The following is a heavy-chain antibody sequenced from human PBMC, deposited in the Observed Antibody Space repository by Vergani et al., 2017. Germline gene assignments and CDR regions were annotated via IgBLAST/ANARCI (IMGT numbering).Heavy chain of an antibody. Sequence: QVQLQESGPGLVKPSETLSLTCTVSGASVISTDYHWAWIRQPPGKGLEWIGSMDYSGSTSYTPSLESRIPISFETPKNQFSLRLTSVTAADTAVYYCASKRGACRAAYCHSYDFWGPGTLVGVSS. D-gene: IGHD2-15*01. J-gene: IGHJ4*02. V-gene: IGHV4-39*01. CDR3: ASKRGACRAAYCHSYDF. CDR2: MDYSGST. CDR1: GASVISTDYH.